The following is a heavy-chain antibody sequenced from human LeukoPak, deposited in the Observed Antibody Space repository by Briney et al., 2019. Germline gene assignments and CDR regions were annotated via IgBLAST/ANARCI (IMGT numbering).Heavy chain of an antibody. CDR1: GGSISTDY. Sequence: SETLSLTCTVSGGSISTDYWSWIRQPPGKGLDWIGYVSFGGGTNYNPSLKSRVITSADTSKNQFSLNLTSVTAADTAVYYCVRAFVERGGVFNIGGKGKRVTVSS. CDR3: VRAFVERGGVFNI. D-gene: IGHD2-8*02. CDR2: VSFGGGT. J-gene: IGHJ3*02. V-gene: IGHV4-59*01.